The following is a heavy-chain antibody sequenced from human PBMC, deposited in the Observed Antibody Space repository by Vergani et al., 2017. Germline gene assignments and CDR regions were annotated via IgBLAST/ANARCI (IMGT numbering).Heavy chain of an antibody. D-gene: IGHD2-2*01. V-gene: IGHV4-59*01. J-gene: IGHJ6*03. CDR2: IYYSGST. CDR3: AREGVVVPADSDYYYYYMDV. CDR1: GGSISSYY. Sequence: QLQLQESGPGLVKPSETLSLTCTVSGGSISSYYWSWTRQPPGKGLEWIGYIYYSGSTNYNPSLKSRVTISVDTSKNQFSLKLSSVTAADTAVYYCAREGVVVPADSDYYYYYMDVWGKGTTVTVSS.